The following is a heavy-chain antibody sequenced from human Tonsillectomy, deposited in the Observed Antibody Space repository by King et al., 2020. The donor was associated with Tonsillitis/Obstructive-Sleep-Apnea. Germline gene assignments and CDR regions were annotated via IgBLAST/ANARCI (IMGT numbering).Heavy chain of an antibody. V-gene: IGHV3-48*02. CDR1: GFTFNFYS. CDR2: ISGSGNTI. CDR3: TRDIRGNYAFWSCYPGY. D-gene: IGHD3-3*01. J-gene: IGHJ4*02. Sequence: QLVQSGGGLIQPGGSLRLSCAASGFTFNFYSMDWVRQAPGKGLEWVSYISGSGNTIYYADSVKGRFTISRDKAKSSLYLQMNRLRDEDTAVYYCTRDIRGNYAFWSCYPGYWGQGTLVTVSS.